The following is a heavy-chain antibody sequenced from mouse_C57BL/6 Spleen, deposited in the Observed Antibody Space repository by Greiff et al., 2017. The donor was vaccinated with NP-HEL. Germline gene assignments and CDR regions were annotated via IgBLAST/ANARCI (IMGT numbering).Heavy chain of an antibody. D-gene: IGHD1-1*01. Sequence: EVNLVESGGGLVKPGGSLKLSCAASGFTFSDYGMHWVRQAPEKGLEWVAYISSGSSTIYYADTVKGRFTISRDNAKNTLFLQMTSLRSEDTAMYYCAAVVAHYYAMDYWGQGTSVTVSS. V-gene: IGHV5-17*01. CDR1: GFTFSDYG. CDR2: ISSGSSTI. CDR3: AAVVAHYYAMDY. J-gene: IGHJ4*01.